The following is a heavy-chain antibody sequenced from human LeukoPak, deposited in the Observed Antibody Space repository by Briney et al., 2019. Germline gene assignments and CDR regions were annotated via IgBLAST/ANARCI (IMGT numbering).Heavy chain of an antibody. CDR1: GFTFSSYA. CDR3: AKDWDIAVAGCDY. CDR2: ISYDGSNK. J-gene: IGHJ4*02. D-gene: IGHD6-19*01. V-gene: IGHV3-30-3*01. Sequence: GRSLRLSCAASGFTFSSYAMHWVRQAPGKGLEWVAVISYDGSNKYYADSVKGRFTISRDNSKNTLYLQMNSLRAEDTAVYYCAKDWDIAVAGCDYWGQGTLVTVSS.